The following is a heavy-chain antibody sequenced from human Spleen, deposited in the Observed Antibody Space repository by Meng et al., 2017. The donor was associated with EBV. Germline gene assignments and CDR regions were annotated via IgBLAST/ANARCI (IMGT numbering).Heavy chain of an antibody. Sequence: SGPGRVKPSGTLSLTGAVCGASVSASNWWVWVRQPPGKGLEWIGEVHHDGSTNYNASLKSRVSILVEKSKNQFSLNMTSVTAADTAVYYCARADGDANWFDPWGQGTLVTVSS. CDR2: VHHDGST. V-gene: IGHV4-4*02. CDR3: ARADGDANWFDP. CDR1: GASVSASNW. J-gene: IGHJ5*01. D-gene: IGHD4-17*01.